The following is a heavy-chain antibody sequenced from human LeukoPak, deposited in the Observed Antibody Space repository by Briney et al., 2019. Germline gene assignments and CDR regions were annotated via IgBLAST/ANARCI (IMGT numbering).Heavy chain of an antibody. J-gene: IGHJ4*02. CDR2: IYPGDSDT. D-gene: IGHD2-2*01. CDR1: GYSFTSYW. V-gene: IGHV5-51*01. CDR3: ARGEGVVPAAIFAPYFDY. Sequence: GESLKISCKGSGYSFTSYWIGWVRQMPGKGLEWMGNIYPGDSDTRYSPSFQGQVTISADKSISTAYLQWSSLKASDTAMYYCARGEGVVPAAIFAPYFDYWGQGTLVTVSS.